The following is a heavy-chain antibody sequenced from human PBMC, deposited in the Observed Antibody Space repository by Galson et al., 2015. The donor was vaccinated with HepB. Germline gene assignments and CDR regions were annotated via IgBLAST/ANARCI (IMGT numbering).Heavy chain of an antibody. D-gene: IGHD6-19*01. Sequence: SLRLSCAASGFTFSDYYMNWIRQAPGKGLEWVSYISSSSTYTNYADSMKGRFTISRDNAENSLYLQMNSLRAEDTAVYYCARDKARRGSGWYHANYYYYGMDVWGQGTTVTVSS. CDR1: GFTFSDYY. CDR3: ARDKARRGSGWYHANYYYYGMDV. J-gene: IGHJ6*02. CDR2: ISSSSTYT. V-gene: IGHV3-11*06.